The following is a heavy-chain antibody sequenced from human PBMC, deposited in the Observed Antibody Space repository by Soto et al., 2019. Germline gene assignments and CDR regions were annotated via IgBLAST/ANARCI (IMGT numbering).Heavy chain of an antibody. Sequence: EVQLVECGGGLVKPGGSLRLSCAASGFTFSTYTMNWVRQAPGKGLEWVSSISSSSSHIYYADSVKGRFTISRDNAKNSLYLQMNSLRAEDTAVYYCARGPAVVGYYGMDVWGQGTTVTVSS. V-gene: IGHV3-21*01. CDR1: GFTFSTYT. J-gene: IGHJ6*02. CDR2: ISSSSSHI. CDR3: ARGPAVVGYYGMDV. D-gene: IGHD6-19*01.